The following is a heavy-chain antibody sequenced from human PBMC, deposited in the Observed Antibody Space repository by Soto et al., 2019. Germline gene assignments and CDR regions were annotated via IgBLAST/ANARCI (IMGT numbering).Heavy chain of an antibody. CDR2: IGTAGDT. CDR3: ARVDILTGNFDY. CDR1: GFTFSSYD. V-gene: IGHV3-13*01. D-gene: IGHD3-9*01. J-gene: IGHJ4*02. Sequence: GGSLRLSCAASGFTFSSYDMHWVRQATGKGLEWVSAIGTAGDTYYPGSVKGRFTISRENAKNSLYLQMNSLRAEDTAVYYCARVDILTGNFDYWGQGTLVTVS.